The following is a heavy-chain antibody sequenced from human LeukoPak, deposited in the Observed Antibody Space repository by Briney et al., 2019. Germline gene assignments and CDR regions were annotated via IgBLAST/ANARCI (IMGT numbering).Heavy chain of an antibody. CDR3: ARDSGYYHDAFDI. CDR2: IGTAGEI. V-gene: IGHV3-13*01. CDR1: GFTFRSYD. J-gene: IGHJ3*02. Sequence: GGSLRLSCAASGFTFRSYDMHWVRQATGKGLEWVSGIGTAGEIYYPGSVKGRFTISRENAKNSLYLQMNSLRAGDTAVYYCARDSGYYHDAFDIWGQGTMVTVSS. D-gene: IGHD3-22*01.